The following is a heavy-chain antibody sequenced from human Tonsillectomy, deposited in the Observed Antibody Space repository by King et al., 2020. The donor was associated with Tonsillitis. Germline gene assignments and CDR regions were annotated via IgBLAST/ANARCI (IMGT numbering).Heavy chain of an antibody. J-gene: IGHJ4*02. V-gene: IGHV3-33*05. CDR3: ASPATPNGYLAY. Sequence: VQLVESGGGVVQPGRSLRLSCTASGFTFSDYGIHWVRRAPGKGLEWVAVISHDGGKGYYADSVKGRFTISRDNSKNTLFLQMDSLRVEDTAVYYCASPATPNGYLAYWGQGSRVTVSS. CDR1: GFTFSDYG. D-gene: IGHD2-8*01. CDR2: ISHDGGKG.